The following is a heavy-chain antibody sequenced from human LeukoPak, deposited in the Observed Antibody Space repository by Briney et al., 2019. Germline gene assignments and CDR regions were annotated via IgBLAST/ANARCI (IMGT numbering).Heavy chain of an antibody. CDR2: IRSKANSYAT. Sequence: GGSLRLSCAASGFTFSGSAMHWVRQASGKGLEWVGRIRSKANSYATAYAASVKGRFTISRDDSKNTAYLQMNSLKTEDTAVYYCTRHVRYCSSTSCSNDAFDIWGQGTMATVSS. J-gene: IGHJ3*02. CDR1: GFTFSGSA. V-gene: IGHV3-73*01. CDR3: TRHVRYCSSTSCSNDAFDI. D-gene: IGHD2-2*01.